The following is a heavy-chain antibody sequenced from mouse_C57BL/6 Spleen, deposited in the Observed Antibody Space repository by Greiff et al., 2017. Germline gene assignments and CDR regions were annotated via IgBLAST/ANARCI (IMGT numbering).Heavy chain of an antibody. CDR3: ARFIGHSDDPHYYAMDY. D-gene: IGHD2-12*01. J-gene: IGHJ4*01. CDR2: IDPSDSET. CDR1: GYTFTSYW. V-gene: IGHV1-52*01. Sequence: QVQLQQPGAELVRPGSSVKLSCKASGYTFTSYWMHWVKQRPIQGLEWIGNIDPSDSETHYNQKFKDKATLTVDKSSSTAYMQLSSLTSEDSAVYYCARFIGHSDDPHYYAMDYWGQGTSVTVSS.